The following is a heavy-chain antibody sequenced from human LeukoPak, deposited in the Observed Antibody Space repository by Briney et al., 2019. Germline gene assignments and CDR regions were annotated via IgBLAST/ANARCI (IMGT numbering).Heavy chain of an antibody. CDR1: GFTFNNYG. CDR3: ARGPYSGYDGHYYFDY. V-gene: IGHV3-33*08. CDR2: IWNDGSNK. Sequence: GGSLRLSCAASGFTFNNYGMHRVRQAPGKGLEWVAVIWNDGSNKYYADSVKGRFTISRDNSKNTLYLQMNSLRAEDTAVYYCARGPYSGYDGHYYFDYWGQGTLVTVPS. D-gene: IGHD5-12*01. J-gene: IGHJ4*02.